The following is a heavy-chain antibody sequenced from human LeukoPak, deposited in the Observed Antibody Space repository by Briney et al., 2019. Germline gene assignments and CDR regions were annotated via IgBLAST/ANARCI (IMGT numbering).Heavy chain of an antibody. Sequence: GGSLRLSCAASGFTFGSYAMSWVRQAPGKGLEWVSDINGSGGSTYYTDSVKGRFTISRDNPKNTLYLQMNSLRAEDTAVYYCAKDAAYYYYMDVWGKGTTVTVSS. CDR2: INGSGGST. D-gene: IGHD2-15*01. CDR3: AKDAAYYYYMDV. V-gene: IGHV3-23*01. J-gene: IGHJ6*03. CDR1: GFTFGSYA.